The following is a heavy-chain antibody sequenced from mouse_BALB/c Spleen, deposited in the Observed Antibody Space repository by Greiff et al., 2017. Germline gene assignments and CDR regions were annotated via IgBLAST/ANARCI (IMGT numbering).Heavy chain of an antibody. CDR3: ARNCYGSGYYAMDY. Sequence: VKLKQSGPGLVQPSQSLSITCTVSGFSLTSYGVHWVRQSPGKGLEWLGVIWSGGSTDYNAAFISRLSISKDNSKSQVFFKMNSLQANDTAIYYCARNCYGSGYYAMDYWGQGTSVTVSS. J-gene: IGHJ4*01. V-gene: IGHV2-2*02. D-gene: IGHD1-1*01. CDR1: GFSLTSYG. CDR2: IWSGGST.